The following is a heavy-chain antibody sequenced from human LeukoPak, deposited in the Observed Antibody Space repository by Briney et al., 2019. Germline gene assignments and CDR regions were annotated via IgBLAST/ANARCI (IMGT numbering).Heavy chain of an antibody. V-gene: IGHV1-3*01. CDR3: ARLEGCSSTSCQS. CDR1: GYTFTSHA. CDR2: INAGNGNT. J-gene: IGHJ5*02. Sequence: ASVKVSCKASGYTFTSHALHWVRQAPGQRLEWMGWINAGNGNTKYSQKFQGRVTITTDTSTSTAYMELRSLRSDDTAVYYCARLEGCSSTSCQSWGQGTLVTVSS. D-gene: IGHD2-2*01.